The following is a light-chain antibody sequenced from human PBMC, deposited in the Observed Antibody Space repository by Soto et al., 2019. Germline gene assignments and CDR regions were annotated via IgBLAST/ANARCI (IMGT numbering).Light chain of an antibody. CDR1: QSVSSY. V-gene: IGKV3-15*01. CDR2: GAS. Sequence: EIVMTQSPATLSVSPGERATLSCRASQSVSSYLAWYQQKPGQAPRLLIYGASTRATGVPARFSGSGSGTEFTLTISSLLSEDFAVYYCQQCNDWPLITFGQGTRLE. J-gene: IGKJ5*01. CDR3: QQCNDWPLIT.